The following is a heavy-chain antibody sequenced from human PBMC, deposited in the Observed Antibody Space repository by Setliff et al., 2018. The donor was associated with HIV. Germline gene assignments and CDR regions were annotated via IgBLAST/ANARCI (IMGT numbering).Heavy chain of an antibody. Sequence: GASVKVSCKASGYTFTNYGITWVRQAPGHGLEWMGWIGAKNDNTNYARQFQGRVTMATDTSTNTVYMELRSLTSDDTAVYYCARPAATWDFDYWGQGTLVTVSS. J-gene: IGHJ4*02. CDR2: IGAKNDNT. CDR1: GYTFTNYG. V-gene: IGHV1-18*01. D-gene: IGHD2-2*01. CDR3: ARPAATWDFDY.